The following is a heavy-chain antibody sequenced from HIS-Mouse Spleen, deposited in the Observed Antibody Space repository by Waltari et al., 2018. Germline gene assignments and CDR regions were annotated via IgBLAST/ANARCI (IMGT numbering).Heavy chain of an antibody. Sequence: EVQLVESGGGLVQPGGPLELPCPASGCPFRCQWMHGVRQAPGKGLVWVSRINSDGSSTSYADSVKGRFTISRDNAKNTLYLQMNSLRAEDTAVYYCAREHSSSSDAFDIWGQGTMVTVSS. CDR1: GCPFRCQW. V-gene: IGHV3-74*01. D-gene: IGHD6-6*01. J-gene: IGHJ3*02. CDR3: AREHSSSSDAFDI. CDR2: INSDGSST.